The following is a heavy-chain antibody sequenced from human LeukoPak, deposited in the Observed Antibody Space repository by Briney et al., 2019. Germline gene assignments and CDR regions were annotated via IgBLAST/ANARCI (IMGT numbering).Heavy chain of an antibody. V-gene: IGHV4-38-2*02. Sequence: SETLSLTCTVSGYSISSGYYWGWIRQPPGKGLEWIGYIYHSGSTYYNPSLKSRVTISVDRSKNQFSLKLSSATAADTAVYYCARGYYDFWSGSYYYYMDVWGKGTTVTVSS. D-gene: IGHD3-3*01. CDR1: GYSISSGYY. J-gene: IGHJ6*03. CDR2: IYHSGST. CDR3: ARGYYDFWSGSYYYYMDV.